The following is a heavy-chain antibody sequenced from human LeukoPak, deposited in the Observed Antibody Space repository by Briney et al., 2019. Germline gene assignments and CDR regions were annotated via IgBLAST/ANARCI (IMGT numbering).Heavy chain of an antibody. D-gene: IGHD3-10*01. V-gene: IGHV4-39*07. Sequence: PSETLSLTCTVSGGSISSSSYYWGWIRQPPWKGLEWIGSIYYSGSTYYNPSLKSRVTISVDTSKNQFSLKLSSVTAADTAVYYCARDPLFKGYYGSGSLWGQGTMVTVSS. CDR3: ARDPLFKGYYGSGSL. CDR2: IYYSGST. CDR1: GGSISSSSYY. J-gene: IGHJ3*01.